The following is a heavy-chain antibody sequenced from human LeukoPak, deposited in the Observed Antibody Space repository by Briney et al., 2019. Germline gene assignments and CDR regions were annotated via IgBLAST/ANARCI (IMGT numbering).Heavy chain of an antibody. CDR1: GFTFSSYG. V-gene: IGHV3-30*02. Sequence: GGSLRLSCAASGFTFSSYGMHWVRQAPGKGLEWVAFIRYDGTNKYYADSVKGRFTISRDNSKNTVFLQMNSLRDEDTAVYYCAKGLYYYDSSGYPDWGQGTLVTVSS. D-gene: IGHD3-22*01. CDR3: AKGLYYYDSSGYPD. CDR2: IRYDGTNK. J-gene: IGHJ4*02.